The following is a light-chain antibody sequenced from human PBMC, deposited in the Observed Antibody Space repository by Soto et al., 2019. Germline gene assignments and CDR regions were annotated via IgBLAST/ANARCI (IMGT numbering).Light chain of an antibody. V-gene: IGKV3-20*01. CDR2: GAS. Sequence: EIVLTQSPGTLSLSPGERATLSCRASQSLTNNYSAWYQQKPGRALRLLIDGASTRATGTPERFSGGASGTDFPLTISRLEPEDVAVYYCQQYEAVVTFGQGTKVEI. CDR1: QSLTNNY. CDR3: QQYEAVVT. J-gene: IGKJ1*01.